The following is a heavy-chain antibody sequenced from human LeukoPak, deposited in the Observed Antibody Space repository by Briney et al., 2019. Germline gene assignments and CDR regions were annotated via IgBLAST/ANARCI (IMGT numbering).Heavy chain of an antibody. CDR3: SRNGLVDFDY. V-gene: IGHV3-49*04. J-gene: IGHJ4*02. CDR1: GFAFDDFA. CDR2: IRRRAYGGAA. Sequence: GGSLRLSCTTSGFAFDDFAMSWVRQPAGKGLEWVGFIRRRAYGGAAEYAASVKGRFIISRDDSKGIAYLQLNSLKTEDTAVYYCSRNGLVDFDYWGQGSRVIVSP.